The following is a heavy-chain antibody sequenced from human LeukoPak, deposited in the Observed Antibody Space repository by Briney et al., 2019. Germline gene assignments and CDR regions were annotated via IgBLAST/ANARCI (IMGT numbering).Heavy chain of an antibody. J-gene: IGHJ4*02. CDR3: AVTYYYDGSGEY. CDR2: ISSTGSNI. V-gene: IGHV3-48*03. CDR1: GFTFSTYE. Sequence: AGGSLRLSCAASGFTFSTYEMNWVRQAPGKGLEWVSYISSTGSNIYYADSVKGRFTSSRDNAKNSLYLLMNSLRTEDTAVYYCAVTYYYDGSGEYWGRGTLVSVSS. D-gene: IGHD3-22*01.